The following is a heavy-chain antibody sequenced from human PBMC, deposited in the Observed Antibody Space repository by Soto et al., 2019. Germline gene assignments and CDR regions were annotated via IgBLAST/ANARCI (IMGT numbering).Heavy chain of an antibody. V-gene: IGHV1-18*01. J-gene: IGHJ6*02. CDR3: ARCIQQDYYYGMDV. Sequence: QAQLVQSGAEVKKPGASVKVSCKASGYTFYSHSISWVRQAPGHGPEWMGRISADNGNTKYAQKFRGRVTMTTDKSTSTLYMELRNFRSDDTAVYYCARCIQQDYYYGMDVWGQGTTVTVSS. CDR1: GYTFYSHS. CDR2: ISADNGNT. D-gene: IGHD5-18*01.